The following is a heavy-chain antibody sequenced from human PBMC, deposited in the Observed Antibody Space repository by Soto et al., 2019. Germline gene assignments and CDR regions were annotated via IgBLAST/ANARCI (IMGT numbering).Heavy chain of an antibody. CDR2: INHSGST. CDR3: ARGGGYCSGGGYYGDGFDP. CDR1: GGSFSGYY. D-gene: IGHD2-15*01. J-gene: IGHJ5*01. V-gene: IGHV4-34*01. Sequence: PSETLSLTCAVYGGSFSGYYWSWIRQPPGKGLEWIGEINHSGSTNYNPSLKSRVTISVDTSKNQFSLKLSSVTAADTAVYYCARGGGYCSGGGYYGDGFDPWSQGTLVTVSS.